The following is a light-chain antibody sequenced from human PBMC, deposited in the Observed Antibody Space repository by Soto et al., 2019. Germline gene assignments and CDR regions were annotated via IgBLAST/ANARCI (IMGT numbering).Light chain of an antibody. Sequence: QSAMTQPPSASGTPGQRVTISCSGGNSNIGSNYVYWYQQLPGMAPKLLIYSNNQRPSGVPDRFSGSKSGTSASLAISGLRSEDEGDFYCAAWDDSLSGVIFGGGTKLTVL. V-gene: IGLV1-47*02. CDR2: SNN. J-gene: IGLJ2*01. CDR1: NSNIGSNY. CDR3: AAWDDSLSGVI.